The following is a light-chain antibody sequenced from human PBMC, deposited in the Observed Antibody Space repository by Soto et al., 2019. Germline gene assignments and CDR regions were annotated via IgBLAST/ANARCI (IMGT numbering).Light chain of an antibody. V-gene: IGKV3-11*01. CDR3: MQVTAQPIA. Sequence: SVSSYLAWYQQKPGQAPRLLIYDASNRATGIPARFSGSGSGTRHTIKICSLETEAVPVYCSMQVTAQPIALSPGTRLEI. CDR2: DAS. J-gene: IGKJ5*01. CDR1: SVSSY.